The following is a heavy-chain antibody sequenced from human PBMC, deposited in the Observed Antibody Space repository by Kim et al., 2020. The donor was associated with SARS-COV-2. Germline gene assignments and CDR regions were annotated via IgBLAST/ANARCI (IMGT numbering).Heavy chain of an antibody. CDR3: ARVRAYYYDSSGRRYYYYGMDV. CDR2: IYYSGST. D-gene: IGHD3-22*01. Sequence: SETLSLTCTVSGGSISSYYWSWIRQPPGKGLEWIGYIYYSGSTNYNPSLKSRVTISVDTSKNQFSLKLSSVTAADTAVYYCARVRAYYYDSSGRRYYYYGMDVWGQGTTVTVSS. V-gene: IGHV4-59*01. J-gene: IGHJ6*02. CDR1: GGSISSYY.